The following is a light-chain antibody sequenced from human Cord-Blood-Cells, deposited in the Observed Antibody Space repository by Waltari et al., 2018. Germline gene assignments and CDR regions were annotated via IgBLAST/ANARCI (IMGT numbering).Light chain of an antibody. CDR1: TGAVTSGHY. CDR3: LLSYSGARGV. CDR2: VTS. V-gene: IGLV7-46*01. Sequence: QAVVTQEPSLTVSPGGTVTLTCGPSTGAVTSGHYPYWFQQKPGPAPRPLIFVTSNKHSGTPARFSGSLLGGKAALTLSGAQPEDEAEYYCLLSYSGARGVFGGGTKLTVL. J-gene: IGLJ3*02.